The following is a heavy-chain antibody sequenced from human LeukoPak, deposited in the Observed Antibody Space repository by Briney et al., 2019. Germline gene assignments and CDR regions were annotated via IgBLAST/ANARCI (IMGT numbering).Heavy chain of an antibody. V-gene: IGHV3-53*01. CDR1: GFTVSSNY. CDR2: IYSGGST. CDR3: ARVCLDDSSGYYLAGCFNY. J-gene: IGHJ4*02. D-gene: IGHD3-22*01. Sequence: GGSLRLSCAASGFTVSSNYMSWVRQAPGKGLEWVSVIYSGGSTYYADSVKGRFTISRDNSKNTLYLQMNSLRAEDTAVYYCARVCLDDSSGYYLAGCFNYWGQGTLVTVSS.